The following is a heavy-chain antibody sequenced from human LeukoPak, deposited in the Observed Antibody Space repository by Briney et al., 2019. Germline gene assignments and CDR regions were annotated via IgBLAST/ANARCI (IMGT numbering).Heavy chain of an antibody. J-gene: IGHJ4*02. V-gene: IGHV4-59*12. CDR2: IYATGST. CDR3: ARENSGSYREFDY. D-gene: IGHD1-26*01. Sequence: SETLSLTCTVSGGSISSYYWSWIRQPPGKGLEWIGYIYATGSTNYNASLKSRVSMSVDTSKNQFSLKLSSVTAADTAVFYCARENSGSYREFDYWGQGTLVTVSS. CDR1: GGSISSYY.